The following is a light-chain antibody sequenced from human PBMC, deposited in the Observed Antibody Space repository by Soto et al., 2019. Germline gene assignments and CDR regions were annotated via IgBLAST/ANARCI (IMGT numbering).Light chain of an antibody. J-gene: IGKJ4*01. Sequence: DIQMTQSPSSLSASVGDRFTITCRASQSISNYLNWYQQKPGQAPNLLISSASSLQSGVPSRFSGSGSGTDFTLTISSLQPEDFATYYCQQSYTTPLTFGGGTKVDIK. V-gene: IGKV1-39*01. CDR2: SAS. CDR1: QSISNY. CDR3: QQSYTTPLT.